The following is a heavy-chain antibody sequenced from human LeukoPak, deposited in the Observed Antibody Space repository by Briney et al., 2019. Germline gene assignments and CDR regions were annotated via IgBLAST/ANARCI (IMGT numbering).Heavy chain of an antibody. J-gene: IGHJ3*02. CDR1: GGTFSSYA. Sequence: VASVKVSCKASGGTFSSYAISWVRQAPGQGLEWMGGIIPIFGTANYAQKFQGRVTITADESTSTAYMELSSLRSEDTAVYYCARAVGSLHELVQAHDAFDIWGQGTMVTVSS. D-gene: IGHD1-1*01. CDR2: IIPIFGTA. V-gene: IGHV1-69*13. CDR3: ARAVGSLHELVQAHDAFDI.